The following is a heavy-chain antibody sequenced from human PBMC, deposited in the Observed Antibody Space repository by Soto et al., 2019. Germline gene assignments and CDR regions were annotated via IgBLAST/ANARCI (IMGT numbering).Heavy chain of an antibody. D-gene: IGHD3-3*01. CDR3: ARTYDFWSGPEFDP. V-gene: IGHV4-61*01. Sequence: SETLSITCTVSGGSVISGSDYWSWIRQPPGKGLEWLGYIYYSGSTNYNPSLKSRVTISVDTSKNQFSLKLSSLTAADTAVYYCARTYDFWSGPEFDPWGQGTLVTVSS. CDR2: IYYSGST. J-gene: IGHJ5*02. CDR1: GGSVISGSDY.